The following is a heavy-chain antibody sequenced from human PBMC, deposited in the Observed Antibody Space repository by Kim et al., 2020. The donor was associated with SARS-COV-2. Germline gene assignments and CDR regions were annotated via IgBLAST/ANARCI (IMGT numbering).Heavy chain of an antibody. V-gene: IGHV3-9*01. J-gene: IGHJ4*02. CDR3: AKERGDNPPRRYFDY. D-gene: IGHD3-16*01. Sequence: DSVMGRVTISRDNDKNYLYMQMNSLRAEDTACYYCAKERGDNPPRRYFDYWGQGTLVTVSS.